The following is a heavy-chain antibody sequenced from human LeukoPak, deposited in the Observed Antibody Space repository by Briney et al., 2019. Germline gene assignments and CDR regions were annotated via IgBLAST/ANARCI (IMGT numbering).Heavy chain of an antibody. CDR1: GGSISSSSYY. J-gene: IGHJ4*02. CDR3: ARKQTGTMYDV. Sequence: SETLSLTCIVPGGSISSSSYYWAWIRQSPGKGLEWIGTFSSGGSAYYNPSLTSRVSISKDTSDNQFSLRLYSVTAADAAVYYCARKQTGTMYDVWGQGTQVTVSS. V-gene: IGHV4-39*07. D-gene: IGHD1-7*01. CDR2: FSSGGSA.